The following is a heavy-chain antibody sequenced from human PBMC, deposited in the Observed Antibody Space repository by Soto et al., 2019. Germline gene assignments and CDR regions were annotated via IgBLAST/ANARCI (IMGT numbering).Heavy chain of an antibody. CDR1: GLSLSTYS. D-gene: IGHD3-10*01. V-gene: IGHV3-48*02. Sequence: DVQLVESGGGLVQRGGSLRLSCAASGLSLSTYSLNWVRQAPRKGLEWVSYISGSSDTIYYADSVKGRFTISRDNAKNSLYLQMNSLRDDDTAVYFCARGFDLQYGMDVWGQGTTVTVS. CDR2: ISGSSDTI. J-gene: IGHJ6*02. CDR3: ARGFDLQYGMDV.